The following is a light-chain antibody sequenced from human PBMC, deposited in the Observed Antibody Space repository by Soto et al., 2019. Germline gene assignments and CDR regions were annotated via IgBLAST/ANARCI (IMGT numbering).Light chain of an antibody. Sequence: QSVLTQPASVSGSPGQSITISCSGTSSDIGSYDHVAWYQQFPGKSPKLIIYAVSDRPSGVSDRFSGSKSGISASLTISGLQTEEEADYYCSAHTTTTTVYVFGTGTKVTV. J-gene: IGLJ1*01. CDR3: SAHTTTTTVYV. CDR1: SSDIGSYDH. V-gene: IGLV2-14*03. CDR2: AVS.